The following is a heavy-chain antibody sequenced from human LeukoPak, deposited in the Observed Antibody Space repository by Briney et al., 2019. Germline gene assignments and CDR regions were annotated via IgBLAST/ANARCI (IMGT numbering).Heavy chain of an antibody. CDR3: ARGHIGP. D-gene: IGHD2-21*01. CDR2: IYTSGST. J-gene: IGHJ5*02. Sequence: PSETLSLTCTVSGGSISSGTYYWSWIRQPAGTGLEWIGRIYTSGSTNYNPSLKSRVTISVDTSKNQFSLKLSSVTAADTAVYYCARGHIGPWGQGTLVTVSS. V-gene: IGHV4-61*02. CDR1: GGSISSGTYY.